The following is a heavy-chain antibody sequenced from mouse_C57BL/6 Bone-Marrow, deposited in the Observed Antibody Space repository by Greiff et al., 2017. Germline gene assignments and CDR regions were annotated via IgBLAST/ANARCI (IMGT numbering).Heavy chain of an antibody. Sequence: EVKLVESEGGLVQPGSSMKLSCTASGFTFSDYYMAWVRQVPEKGLEWVANINYDGSSTYYLDSLKSRFIISRDNAKNILYLQMSSLKAEDTATYDCARDGIYYGNLDWYCDVWGTGTTVTVSS. J-gene: IGHJ1*03. CDR3: ARDGIYYGNLDWYCDV. CDR1: GFTFSDYY. CDR2: INYDGSST. V-gene: IGHV5-16*01. D-gene: IGHD2-1*01.